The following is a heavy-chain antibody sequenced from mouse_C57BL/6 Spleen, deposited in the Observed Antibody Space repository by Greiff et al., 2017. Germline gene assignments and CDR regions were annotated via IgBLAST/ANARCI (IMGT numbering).Heavy chain of an antibody. CDR1: GYTFTSYG. D-gene: IGHD2-4*01. J-gene: IGHJ3*01. Sequence: QVQLQQSGAELARPGASVKLSCKASGYTFTSYGISWVKQRTGQGLEWIGEIYPRSGNTYYNEKFKGKATLTADKSSSTAYMGLRSLTSEDSAVYFCARRDYDYAWFAYWGQGTLVTVSA. CDR2: IYPRSGNT. CDR3: ARRDYDYAWFAY. V-gene: IGHV1-81*01.